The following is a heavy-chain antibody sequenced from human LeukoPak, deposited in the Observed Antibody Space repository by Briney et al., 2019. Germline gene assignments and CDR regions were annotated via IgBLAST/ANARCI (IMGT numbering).Heavy chain of an antibody. J-gene: IGHJ6*03. CDR2: INPNSGGT. Sequence: ASVKVSCKASGYTFTGYYMHWVRQAPGQGLEWMGWINPNSGGTNYAQKFQGRVTMTRDTSISTAYMELSRLRSDDTAVYYCARGDYGDYLALYYYYMDVWGKGTTVTVSS. V-gene: IGHV1-2*02. D-gene: IGHD4-17*01. CDR1: GYTFTGYY. CDR3: ARGDYGDYLALYYYYMDV.